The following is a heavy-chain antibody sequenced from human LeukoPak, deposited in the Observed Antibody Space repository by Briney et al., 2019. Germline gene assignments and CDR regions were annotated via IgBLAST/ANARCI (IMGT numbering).Heavy chain of an antibody. D-gene: IGHD6-13*01. CDR1: GYTFTSYY. V-gene: IGHV1-46*01. J-gene: IGHJ3*02. CDR2: INPNGGST. Sequence: GASVKVSCKASGYTFTSYYMHWVRQAPGQGLEWMGIINPNGGSTSYAQRFQGRVTMTRDTSTSTVYMDLSSLRSEDTAVYYCARDQQLDNKGDAFDIWGQGTMVTVSS. CDR3: ARDQQLDNKGDAFDI.